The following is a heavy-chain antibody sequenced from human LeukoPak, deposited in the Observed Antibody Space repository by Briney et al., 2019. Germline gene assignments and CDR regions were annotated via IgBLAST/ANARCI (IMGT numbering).Heavy chain of an antibody. CDR1: GFTFSSYS. Sequence: GGSLRLSCAASGFTFSSYSMNWVRQAPGKGLEWVSYISSSSSTIYYADSVKGRFTISRDNAKNSLYLQMNSLRPEDTAVYYCAKTEDGYRFDYWGQGTLVTVSS. V-gene: IGHV3-48*01. CDR3: AKTEDGYRFDY. CDR2: ISSSSSTI. D-gene: IGHD5-24*01. J-gene: IGHJ4*02.